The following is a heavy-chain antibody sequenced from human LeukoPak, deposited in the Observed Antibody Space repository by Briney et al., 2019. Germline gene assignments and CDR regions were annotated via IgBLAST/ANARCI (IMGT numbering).Heavy chain of an antibody. J-gene: IGHJ3*02. CDR3: ARDRNSRDDAFDI. D-gene: IGHD1-14*01. CDR1: GGSISSYY. V-gene: IGHV4-59*01. CDR2: IYYSGST. Sequence: PSETLSLTCTVSGGSISSYYWSWLRQPPGKGLEWIGYIYYSGSTNYNPSLKSRVTISVDTSKNQFSLKLSSVTAADTAVYYCARDRNSRDDAFDIWGQGTMVTVSS.